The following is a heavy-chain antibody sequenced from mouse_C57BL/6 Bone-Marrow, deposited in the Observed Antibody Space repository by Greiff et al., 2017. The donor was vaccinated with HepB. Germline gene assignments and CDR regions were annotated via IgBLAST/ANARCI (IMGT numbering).Heavy chain of an antibody. CDR2: ISYDGSN. CDR3: AREEGLTGTYFDY. CDR1: GYSITSGYY. Sequence: VQLQQSGPGLVKPSQSLSLTCSVTGYSITSGYYWNWIRQFPGNKLEWMGYISYDGSNNYNPSLKNRISITRDTSKNQFFLKLNSVTTEDTATYYCAREEGLTGTYFDYWGQGTTLTVSS. V-gene: IGHV3-6*01. D-gene: IGHD4-1*01. J-gene: IGHJ2*01.